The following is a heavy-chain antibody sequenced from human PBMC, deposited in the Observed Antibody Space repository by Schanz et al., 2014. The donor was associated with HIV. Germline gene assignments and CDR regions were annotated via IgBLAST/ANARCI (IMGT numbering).Heavy chain of an antibody. J-gene: IGHJ6*02. D-gene: IGHD1-1*01. CDR1: GFTFSSSG. V-gene: IGHV3-33*03. CDR2: MWYDESHK. Sequence: QVQLVESGGGVVQPGRSLRLSCTASGFTFSSSGMHWVRQAPGKGLEWVAAMWYDESHKGYADSVKGRFTISRDNAKNTVYLQMNSLRGDDTAVYYCARRDTGTLYYYYHYGMDVWGQGTTVTVSS. CDR3: ARRDTGTLYYYYHYGMDV.